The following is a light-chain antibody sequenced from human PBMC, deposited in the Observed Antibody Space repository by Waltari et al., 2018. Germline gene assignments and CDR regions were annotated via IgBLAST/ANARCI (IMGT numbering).Light chain of an antibody. CDR1: QSVNS. V-gene: IGKV3-11*01. J-gene: IGKJ2*01. CDR2: DAS. Sequence: EIILTQSPATLSLSPGERVTLSCRASQSVNSLAWYQQKPGQAPRLLIYDASYRATGIPARFSGSGSGTDFTLTISSLETEDFAVYYCQQRSNWRYTFGQGTKLEIK. CDR3: QQRSNWRYT.